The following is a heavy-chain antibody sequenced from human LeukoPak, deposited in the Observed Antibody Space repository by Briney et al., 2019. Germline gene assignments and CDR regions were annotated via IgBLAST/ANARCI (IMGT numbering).Heavy chain of an antibody. CDR2: IYPSGT. CDR1: GGSIRSYY. Sequence: PSETLSLTCTVSGGSIRSYYLSWIRQPAGKGLEWIGRIYPSGTNYNPSLKSRVTISVDTSKNQFSLKLSSVTAADTAVYYCASSSYDFWSGYMFDPWGQGTLVTVSS. D-gene: IGHD3-3*01. V-gene: IGHV4-4*07. J-gene: IGHJ5*02. CDR3: ASSSYDFWSGYMFDP.